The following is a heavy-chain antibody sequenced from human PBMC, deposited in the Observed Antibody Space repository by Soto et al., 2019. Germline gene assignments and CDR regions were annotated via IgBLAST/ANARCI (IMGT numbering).Heavy chain of an antibody. CDR3: ARDPPGFHRAFDF. Sequence: PSQTLSLTCAISVDSVSSNSAAWTWIRQSPSRGLEWLGRTYYSSRWYSDYAPSVKSRITVNPDTSQNQFSLQLNSVTPEDTAIYYCARDPPGFHRAFDFWGQGTLVTVSS. V-gene: IGHV6-1*01. J-gene: IGHJ4*02. CDR1: VDSVSSNSAA. CDR2: TYYSSRWYS.